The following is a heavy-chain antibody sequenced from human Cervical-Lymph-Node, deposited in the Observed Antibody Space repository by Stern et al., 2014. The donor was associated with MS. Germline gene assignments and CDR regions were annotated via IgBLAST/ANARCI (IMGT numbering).Heavy chain of an antibody. CDR3: ALQTQLSHNWFDP. V-gene: IGHV3-23*04. CDR2: ISGGGGST. CDR1: GFTFSSYA. J-gene: IGHJ5*02. Sequence: EVQLVESGGGLEQPGGSLRLSCAASGFTFSSYAMSWVRQAPGKGLAWVSAISGGGGSTYYPDSLKGRFTISRDNSKNTLYLQMNSLRAEDTAVYYCALQTQLSHNWFDPWGQGTLVTVSS. D-gene: IGHD2-2*01.